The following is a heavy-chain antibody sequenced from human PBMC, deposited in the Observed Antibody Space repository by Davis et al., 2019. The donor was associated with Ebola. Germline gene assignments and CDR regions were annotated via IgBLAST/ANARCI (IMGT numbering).Heavy chain of an antibody. CDR3: ARPYCYDGSCYPGNNDY. CDR2: INPNSGGT. V-gene: IGHV1-2*06. J-gene: IGHJ4*02. Sequence: ASVKVSCKASGYTFTGYYMHWVRQAPGQGLEWMGRINPNSGGTNYAQKFQGRVTMTRDTSISTAYMELSRLRSDDTAVYYCARPYCYDGSCYPGNNDYWGQGTLVTVSS. D-gene: IGHD2-15*01. CDR1: GYTFTGYY.